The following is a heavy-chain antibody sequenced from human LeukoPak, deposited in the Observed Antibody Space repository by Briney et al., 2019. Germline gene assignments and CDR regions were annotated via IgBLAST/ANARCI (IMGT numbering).Heavy chain of an antibody. J-gene: IGHJ4*02. CDR2: ISSSSSYT. V-gene: IGHV3-11*06. CDR3: ARDFRRSSSWPFDY. Sequence: GGSLRLSCAASVFTFSVYYVSCLRHAPGKGREWVSYISSSSSYTNYVDSVKGRFTISRDNAKNSLYLQMNSLRAEDTAVYHCARDFRRSSSWPFDYWGQGTLVPVSA. D-gene: IGHD6-13*01. CDR1: VFTFSVYY.